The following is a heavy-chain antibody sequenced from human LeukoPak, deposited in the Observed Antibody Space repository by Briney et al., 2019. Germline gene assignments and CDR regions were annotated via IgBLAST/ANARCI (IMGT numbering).Heavy chain of an antibody. CDR1: GYTFTGYY. CDR2: INPSGGST. V-gene: IGHV1-46*01. D-gene: IGHD1-26*01. CDR3: ARGRIGGRSPWIIVGATTMEY. Sequence: GASVKVSCKASGYTFTGYYMHWVRQAPGQGLEWMGIINPSGGSTSYAQKFQGRVTMTRDTSTSTVYMELSSLRSEDTAVYYCARGRIGGRSPWIIVGATTMEYWGQGTLVTVSS. J-gene: IGHJ4*02.